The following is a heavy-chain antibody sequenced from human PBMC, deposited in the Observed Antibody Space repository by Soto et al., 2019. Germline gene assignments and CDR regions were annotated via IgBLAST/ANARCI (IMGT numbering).Heavy chain of an antibody. V-gene: IGHV3-7*01. CDR3: ARDGGTKPPDY. CDR1: GFTFSSYW. Sequence: EVQLVESGGGLVQPGGSLRLSCAASGFTFSSYWMIWVRQAPGKGLEWVANIQQDGSEKYYVDSVKGRFTISRDNVKNSLYLQMNSLRAEDPAVYYCARDGGTKPPDYWGQGPMITVSS. J-gene: IGHJ4*02. D-gene: IGHD2-8*01. CDR2: IQQDGSEK.